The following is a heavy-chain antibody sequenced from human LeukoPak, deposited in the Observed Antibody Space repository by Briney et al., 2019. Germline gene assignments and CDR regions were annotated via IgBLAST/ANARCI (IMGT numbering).Heavy chain of an antibody. CDR2: IRSSSSYI. Sequence: GGSLRLSCAASGFTFSNYSMNWVRQAPGKGLEWVSSIRSSSSYIDYADSVKGRFTVSRDNAKNSLYLQMSSLRAEDTAVYYCATDGVFAMVKSVDYWGQGTLVTVSS. CDR1: GFTFSNYS. V-gene: IGHV3-21*01. D-gene: IGHD5-18*01. CDR3: ATDGVFAMVKSVDY. J-gene: IGHJ4*02.